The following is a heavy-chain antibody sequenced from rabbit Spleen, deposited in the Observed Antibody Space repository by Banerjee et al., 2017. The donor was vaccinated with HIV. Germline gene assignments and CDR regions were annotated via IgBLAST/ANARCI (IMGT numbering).Heavy chain of an antibody. J-gene: IGHJ6*01. CDR3: ARDAGTSFSTYGMDL. V-gene: IGHV1S40*01. Sequence: QSLEESGGDLVKPGASLTLTCTASGFSFSSSYWMCWVRQAPGKGPEWIACIYGGDGSTHYASWVNGRFTISKTSSTTVTLQMTSLTAADTATYFCARDAGTSFSTYGMDLWGPGTLVTVS. D-gene: IGHD8-1*01. CDR2: IYGGDGST. CDR1: GFSFSSSYW.